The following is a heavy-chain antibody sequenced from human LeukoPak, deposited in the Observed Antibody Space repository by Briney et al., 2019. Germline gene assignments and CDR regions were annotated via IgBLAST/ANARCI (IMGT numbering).Heavy chain of an antibody. J-gene: IGHJ4*02. V-gene: IGHV3-48*03. CDR1: GFNFSNYE. D-gene: IGHD3-3*01. CDR2: MSRGGITI. Sequence: PGGSLRLPCAASGFNFSNYEMNWIRQAPGRGLEWISAMSRGGITIYYADSVKGRFTISRDDARKSVFLQMTSLRPDDTAIYYCARERAGDPGGEEVFGAAPYDYWGQGTLVTVSS. CDR3: ARERAGDPGGEEVFGAAPYDY.